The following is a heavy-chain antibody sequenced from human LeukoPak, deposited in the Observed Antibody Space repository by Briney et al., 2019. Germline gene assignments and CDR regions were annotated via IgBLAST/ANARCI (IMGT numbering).Heavy chain of an antibody. V-gene: IGHV4-34*01. CDR1: GGSFSGYY. J-gene: IGHJ6*02. D-gene: IGHD2-15*01. CDR2: INHSGST. Sequence: SETLSLTCAVHGGSFSGYYWSWIRQPPGKGLEWIGEINHSGSTNYNPSLKSRVTISVDTSKNQFSLKLSSVTAADTAVYYCARGYCSGGSCYSRSYYGMDVWGQGTTATVSS. CDR3: ARGYCSGGSCYSRSYYGMDV.